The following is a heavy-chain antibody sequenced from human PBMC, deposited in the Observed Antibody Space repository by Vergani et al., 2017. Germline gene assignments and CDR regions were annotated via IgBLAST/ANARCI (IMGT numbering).Heavy chain of an antibody. J-gene: IGHJ4*02. CDR3: ARETRDTPSSLDY. V-gene: IGHV3-33*01. CDR2: TRYDGIVE. CDR1: GFTFSSYG. Sequence: QVQLVESGGGVVQPGRSLRLSCAASGFTFSSYGMHWVRQAPGKGLEWVAFTRYDGIVEYYGDSVRGRFTISRDNSKNTLYLQMNSLRGDDTAVYYCARETRDTPSSLDYWGQGTLVTVSS. D-gene: IGHD5-24*01.